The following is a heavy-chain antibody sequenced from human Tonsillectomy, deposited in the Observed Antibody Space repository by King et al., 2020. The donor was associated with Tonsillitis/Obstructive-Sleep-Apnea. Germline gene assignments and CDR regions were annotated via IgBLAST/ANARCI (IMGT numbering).Heavy chain of an antibody. D-gene: IGHD1-1*01. Sequence: TLKESGPTLVKPTQTLTLTCTFSGFSLSTSGVGVGWIRQPPGKALEWLALIYWDDDKRYSPSLKSRLTITKDTSKNQVVLTMTNMDPVDTATYYSAHSNWTHFRSGWYFDLWGRGTLVTVSS. CDR2: IYWDDDK. CDR3: AHSNWTHFRSGWYFDL. CDR1: GFSLSTSGVG. V-gene: IGHV2-5*02. J-gene: IGHJ2*01.